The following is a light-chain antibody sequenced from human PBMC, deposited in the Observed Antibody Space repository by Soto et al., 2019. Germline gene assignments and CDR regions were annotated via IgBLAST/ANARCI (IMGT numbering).Light chain of an antibody. V-gene: IGKV3-15*01. CDR2: DAS. CDR3: QHYNTLPLT. CDR1: QSVSSN. Sequence: ETVMTQSPATLSVSPGERATLSCRASQSVSSNLAWYQQKPGQAPRLLIYDASTRATGIPARFSGSGSGTEFTLTISSLKSEDFAVYYCQHYNTLPLTFGPGTKVDIK. J-gene: IGKJ3*01.